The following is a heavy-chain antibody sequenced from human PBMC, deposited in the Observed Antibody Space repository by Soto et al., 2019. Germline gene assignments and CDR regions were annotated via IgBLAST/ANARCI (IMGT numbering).Heavy chain of an antibody. CDR3: ATTRVGPCSSSICFSGIFDGMDV. CDR1: GFTISNYG. J-gene: IGHJ6*02. V-gene: IGHV3-30-3*01. Sequence: SGGSLRLSCAASGFTISNYGMHWVRQAPGKGLEWVAVISYDGTITYCADSVKGRFTISRDNSKNTLYLQMNSLRTEDTAVYYCATTRVGPCSSSICFSGIFDGMDVWGQGTTVTVSS. CDR2: ISYDGTIT. D-gene: IGHD2-2*01.